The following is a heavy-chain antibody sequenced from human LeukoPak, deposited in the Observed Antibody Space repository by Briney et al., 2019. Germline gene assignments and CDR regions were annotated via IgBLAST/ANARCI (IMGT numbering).Heavy chain of an antibody. Sequence: ASVKVSCKTSGYSFILYGISWVRQAPGQGPEWMGWISTSTGDTKYTQKFQGRVTLTTDTSTSTAYMELSSLRSDDTAVYYCARAVGGDGSGSLWGPGTLVTVSS. D-gene: IGHD3-10*01. CDR3: ARAVGGDGSGSL. CDR1: GYSFILYG. CDR2: ISTSTGDT. V-gene: IGHV1-18*01. J-gene: IGHJ4*02.